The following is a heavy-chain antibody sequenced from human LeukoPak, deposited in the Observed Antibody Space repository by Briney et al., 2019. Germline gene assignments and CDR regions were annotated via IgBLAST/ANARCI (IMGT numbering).Heavy chain of an antibody. D-gene: IGHD6-13*01. CDR1: GYTFTGYY. V-gene: IGHV1-2*04. J-gene: IGHJ6*02. CDR3: ARELPPGRGSNWYIGHYGMDV. CDR2: INPNSGGT. Sequence: ASVKVSCKSSGYTFTGYYIHWVRQAPGQGLEWMGWINPNSGGTDYAQKFRGWVTMTRDTSINTAYMELSRLTSDDTAVYYCARELPPGRGSNWYIGHYGMDVWGQGTTVTVSS.